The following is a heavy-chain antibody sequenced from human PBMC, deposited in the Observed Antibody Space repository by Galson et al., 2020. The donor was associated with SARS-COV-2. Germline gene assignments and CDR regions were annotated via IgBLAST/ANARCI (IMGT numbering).Heavy chain of an antibody. D-gene: IGHD3-22*01. Sequence: SQASETLSLTCAVYGGSFSDYYWSWIRQPPGRGLEWIGEINHRGSTSYNPSLESRVRISLDASKKQFSLKLSSVTAADSGVYYCARGTRDITMIVVVMTAVSYHFDLWGQGSLVTVSS. CDR2: INHRGST. J-gene: IGHJ4*02. CDR3: ARGTRDITMIVVVMTAVSYHFDL. CDR1: GGSFSDYY. V-gene: IGHV4-34*01.